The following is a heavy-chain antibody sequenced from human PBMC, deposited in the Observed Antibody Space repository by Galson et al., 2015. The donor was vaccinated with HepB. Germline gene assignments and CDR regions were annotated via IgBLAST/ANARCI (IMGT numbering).Heavy chain of an antibody. CDR1: GGTFSSYA. V-gene: IGHV1-69*04. CDR3: ASSGYSGYDPDY. CDR2: IIPILGIA. J-gene: IGHJ4*02. D-gene: IGHD5-12*01. Sequence: SVKVSCKASGGTFSSYAISWVRQAPGQGLEWMGRIIPILGIANYAQKFQGKVTITADKSTSTAYMELSSLRSEDTAVYYCASSGYSGYDPDYWGQGTLVTVSS.